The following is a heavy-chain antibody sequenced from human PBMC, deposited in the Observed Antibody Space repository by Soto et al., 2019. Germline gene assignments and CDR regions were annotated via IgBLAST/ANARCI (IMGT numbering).Heavy chain of an antibody. D-gene: IGHD5-12*01. J-gene: IGHJ6*03. CDR1: GFTFSSYS. CDR2: ISSSSSYI. CDR3: ARVFEGARGYSGYGSRPDYYYYYYMDV. V-gene: IGHV3-21*01. Sequence: EVQLVESGGGLVKPGGSLRLFCAASGFTFSSYSMNWVRQAPGKGLEWVSSISSSSSYIYYADSVKGRFTISRDNAKNSLYLQMNSLRAEDTAVYYCARVFEGARGYSGYGSRPDYYYYYYMDVWGKGTTVTVSS.